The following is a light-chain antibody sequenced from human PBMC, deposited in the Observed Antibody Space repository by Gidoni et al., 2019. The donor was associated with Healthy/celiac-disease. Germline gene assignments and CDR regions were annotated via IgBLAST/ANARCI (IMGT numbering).Light chain of an antibody. CDR2: DAS. CDR3: QQYNSYSLT. V-gene: IGKV1-5*01. J-gene: IGKJ4*01. CDR1: QSISSW. Sequence: DIQMTQSPSTMSASVGDRVTITCRASQSISSWLAWYQQKPGKAPKLLIYDASSLESGVPSRFSGSGSGTEFTLTISSLQPDDFATYYCQQYNSYSLTFGGGTKVEIK.